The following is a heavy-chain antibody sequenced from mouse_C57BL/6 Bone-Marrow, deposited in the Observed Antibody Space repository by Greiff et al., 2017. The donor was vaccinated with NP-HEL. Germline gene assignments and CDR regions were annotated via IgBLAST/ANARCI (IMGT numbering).Heavy chain of an antibody. V-gene: IGHV5-4*01. J-gene: IGHJ3*01. D-gene: IGHD2-1*01. CDR1: GFTFSSYA. CDR2: ISDGGSYT. CDR3: ASLLWSFAY. Sequence: VQLKESGGGLVKPGGSLKLSCAASGFTFSSYAMSWVRQTPEKRLEWVATISDGGSYTYYPDNVKGRFTISRDNAKNNLYLQMSHLKSEDTAMYYCASLLWSFAYWGQGTLVTVSA.